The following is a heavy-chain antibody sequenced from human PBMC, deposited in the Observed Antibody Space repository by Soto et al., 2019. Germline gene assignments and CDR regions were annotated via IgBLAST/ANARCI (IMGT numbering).Heavy chain of an antibody. CDR2: LYWDDDK. D-gene: IGHD6-19*01. CDR3: ARQWLADAFDI. Sequence: QITLRESGPTLAQPTQTLTLTCTFSGFSLSTSGLGVGWIRQPPGKALEWLALLYWDDDKRYSPSLKSRFTITQDTSKNQVVLTMTNMDRVDTATYYCARQWLADAFDIWGQGTMVTVSS. J-gene: IGHJ3*02. CDR1: GFSLSTSGLG. V-gene: IGHV2-5*02.